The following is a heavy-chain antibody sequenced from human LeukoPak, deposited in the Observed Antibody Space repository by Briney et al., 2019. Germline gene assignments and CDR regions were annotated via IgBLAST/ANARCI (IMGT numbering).Heavy chain of an antibody. CDR2: INHSGST. Sequence: SETLSLTCAVYGGSFSGYYWSWIRQPPGKGLEWIGEINHSGSTNYNPSLKSRVTISVDTSKNQFSLKLSSVTAADTAVYYCARLAGKGWFDPWGQGTLVTVSS. CDR3: ARLAGKGWFDP. J-gene: IGHJ5*02. V-gene: IGHV4-34*01. CDR1: GGSFSGYY.